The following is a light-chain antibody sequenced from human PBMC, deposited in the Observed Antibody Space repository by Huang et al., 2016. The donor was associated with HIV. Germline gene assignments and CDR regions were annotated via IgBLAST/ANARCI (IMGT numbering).Light chain of an antibody. J-gene: IGKJ2*01. V-gene: IGKV3-15*01. CDR1: ESILRN. CDR3: QQYNKWPPYT. Sequence: VMTQSPATLSVSPGERATLSCRASESILRNLAWYQQRHGQPPRLLIYGASVRLPGIPDRFRGSGCGTEFSLTISSLQSEDFAVYYCQQYNKWPPYTYGQGTKLEIK. CDR2: GAS.